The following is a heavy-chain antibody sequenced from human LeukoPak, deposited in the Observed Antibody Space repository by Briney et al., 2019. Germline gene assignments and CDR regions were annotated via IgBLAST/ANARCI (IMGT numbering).Heavy chain of an antibody. V-gene: IGHV3-30*02. CDR1: GFTFSSYG. Sequence: GGSLRLSCAASGFTFSSYGMHWVRQAPGKGLEWVAFIRYDGSNKYYADSVKGRFTISRDNSKNTLYLQMNSLRAEDTAVYYCAYSSSWYMGYAFDIWGQGTMVTVSS. CDR3: AYSSSWYMGYAFDI. D-gene: IGHD6-13*01. CDR2: IRYDGSNK. J-gene: IGHJ3*02.